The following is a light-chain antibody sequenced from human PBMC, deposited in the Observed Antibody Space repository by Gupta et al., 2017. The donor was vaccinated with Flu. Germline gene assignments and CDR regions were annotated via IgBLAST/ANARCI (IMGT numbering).Light chain of an antibody. V-gene: IGKV1-39*01. CDR3: QQSYIIPFA. J-gene: IGKJ3*01. CDR1: QTISDY. CDR2: GAF. Sequence: DIQMTQSPASLSASVGDRVTITCRASQTISDYLNWYQQRPGKAPKLLIYGAFHLQGGVPSRFTGSGSGTDFTLTISSLQPEDFATYYCQQSYIIPFAFAHGTKVDIK.